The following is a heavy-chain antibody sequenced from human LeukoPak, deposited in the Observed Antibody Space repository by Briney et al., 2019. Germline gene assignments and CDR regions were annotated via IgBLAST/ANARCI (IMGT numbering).Heavy chain of an antibody. CDR2: ISSRGNTI. Sequence: GGSLRLSCAASGFTFSDYYMSWLRQAPGEGVEWVTYISSRGNTIYYADSVRGRFTISRDNAKNSLYLQMNSLRAEDTAVYYCARACGGDCYWKYFDYWGQGTLVTVSS. CDR3: ARACGGDCYWKYFDY. CDR1: GFTFSDYY. J-gene: IGHJ4*02. D-gene: IGHD2-21*01. V-gene: IGHV3-11*04.